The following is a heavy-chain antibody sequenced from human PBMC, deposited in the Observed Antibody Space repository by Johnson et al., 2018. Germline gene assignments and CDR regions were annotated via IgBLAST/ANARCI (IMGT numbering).Heavy chain of an antibody. J-gene: IGHJ6*03. CDR3: ASLRVREYMDV. D-gene: IGHD5-24*01. CDR2: ISRHRDRI. CDR1: GVTFDDYD. V-gene: IGHV3-9*01. Sequence: VQLVESVGGLVQPGRSLRLSCAASGVTFDDYDMHWVRQAPGKGLEWVSGISRHRDRIGYADSVKGRFTISRDNAKSSLLCRQMNSLRAEDTALYYCASLRVREYMDVWGKGTTVTVSS.